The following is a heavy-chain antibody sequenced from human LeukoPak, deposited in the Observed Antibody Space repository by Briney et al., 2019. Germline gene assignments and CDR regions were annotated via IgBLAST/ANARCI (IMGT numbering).Heavy chain of an antibody. V-gene: IGHV5-51*01. CDR2: IYPGDSDT. CDR1: GYTFSSYW. Sequence: GESLKISFKGSGYTFSSYWIGWVRPMPGKGLEWMGIIYPGDSDTRYSLSLQGQVTISVDTSIGTAYLQWSSLKASDTAIYYCARQNDFRLDYWGQGTLVTVSS. D-gene: IGHD3-3*01. CDR3: ARQNDFRLDY. J-gene: IGHJ4*02.